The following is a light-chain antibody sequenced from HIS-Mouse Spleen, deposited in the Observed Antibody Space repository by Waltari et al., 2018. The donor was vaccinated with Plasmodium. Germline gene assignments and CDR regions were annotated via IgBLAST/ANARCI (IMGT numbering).Light chain of an antibody. J-gene: IGLJ2*01. Sequence: QSALTQPRSVSGSPGPSVPISCTATTLALAGYNYVSCYQQHPGKAPKLMIYDVSKRPSGVPDRFSGSKSGNTASLTISGLQAEDEADYYCCSYAGSYTLVFGGGTKLTVL. V-gene: IGLV2-11*01. CDR2: DVS. CDR3: CSYAGSYTLV. CDR1: TLALAGYNY.